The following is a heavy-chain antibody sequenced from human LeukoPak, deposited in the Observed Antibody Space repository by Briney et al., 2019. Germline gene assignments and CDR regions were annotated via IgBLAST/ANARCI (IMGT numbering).Heavy chain of an antibody. CDR1: GYIFTSYG. V-gene: IGHV1-18*01. J-gene: IGHJ6*03. CDR2: ISAYNGNT. D-gene: IGHD2-2*01. CDR3: ARGPIIDIVIVPAADDYYYMDV. Sequence: GASVKVSCKASGYIFTSYGISWVRQAPGQGLEWMGWISAYNGNTKYPQKLQGRVTMTTDTSTSTAYMELRSLRSDDTAVYYCARGPIIDIVIVPAADDYYYMDVWGKGTTVTVSS.